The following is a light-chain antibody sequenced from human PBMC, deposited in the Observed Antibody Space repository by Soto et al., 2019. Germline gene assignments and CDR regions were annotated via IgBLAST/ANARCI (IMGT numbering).Light chain of an antibody. CDR1: QSVGSN. CDR2: RAS. J-gene: IGKJ1*01. V-gene: IGKV3-15*01. Sequence: EIVMTQSPATLSVSPGERATLSCRASQSVGSNLAWYQQKPGQPPRLLIYRASTRATGIPARFSGSGSGTEFTLTISSLQSEDFAVYYCQHYNNWPPRTFGQGTKVEIK. CDR3: QHYNNWPPRT.